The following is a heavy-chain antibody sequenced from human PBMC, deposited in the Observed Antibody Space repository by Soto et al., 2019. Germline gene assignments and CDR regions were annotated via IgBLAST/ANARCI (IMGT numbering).Heavy chain of an antibody. CDR1: GASFSGSY. V-gene: IGHV4-59*13. CDR2: AYYSETT. CDR3: AVWSALTQYYFDS. D-gene: IGHD3-3*01. J-gene: IGHJ4*01. Sequence: SETLSLTCAVSGASFSGSYWSWIRQPPGKGLEWIGYAYYSETTVYNPSLKSRVSISVDTSKKHVSLRLNSVTAADTAVYYCAVWSALTQYYFDSWGHGTLVTVSS.